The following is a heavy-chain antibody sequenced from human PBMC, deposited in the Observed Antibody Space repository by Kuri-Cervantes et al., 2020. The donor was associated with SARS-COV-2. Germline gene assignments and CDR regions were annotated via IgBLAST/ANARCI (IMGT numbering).Heavy chain of an antibody. V-gene: IGHV4-4*07. Sequence: GSLRLSCAVYGGSFSGYYWSWIRQPAGKGLEWIGRIYTSGSTNYNPSLKSRVTMSVDTSKNQFSLKLSSVTAADTAVYYCARDPPITGTTWGFDAFDIWGQGTMVTVSS. CDR3: ARDPPITGTTWGFDAFDI. CDR2: IYTSGST. D-gene: IGHD1-7*01. J-gene: IGHJ3*02. CDR1: GGSFSGYY.